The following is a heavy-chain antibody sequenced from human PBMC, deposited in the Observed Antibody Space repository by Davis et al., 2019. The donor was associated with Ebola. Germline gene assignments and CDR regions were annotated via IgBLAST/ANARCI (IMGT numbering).Heavy chain of an antibody. CDR3: AKGGWEIVVVVAALYYFDY. J-gene: IGHJ4*02. CDR2: ISGSGGTT. Sequence: GGSLRLSCAASGFTFSSYAMSWVRQAPGKGLEWVSAISGSGGTTYYAGSVKGRFTISRDNSKNTLYLQMNSLRAEDTAVYYCAKGGWEIVVVVAALYYFDYWGQGTLVTVSS. D-gene: IGHD2-15*01. V-gene: IGHV3-23*01. CDR1: GFTFSSYA.